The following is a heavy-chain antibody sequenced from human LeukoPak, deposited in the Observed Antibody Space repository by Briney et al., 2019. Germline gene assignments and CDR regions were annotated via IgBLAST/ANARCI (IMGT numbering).Heavy chain of an antibody. CDR3: ARDIPDYGEGTYYHFYAMDV. Sequence: ASVKVSCKASGYTFTSYGISWVRQAPGQGLEWMGWISAYNGNTNYAQKFQGRVTMTTDTSTSTAYMELRSLRSDDTAVYYCARDIPDYGEGTYYHFYAMDVWGQGTTVTVSS. V-gene: IGHV1-18*01. CDR1: GYTFTSYG. D-gene: IGHD4-17*01. J-gene: IGHJ6*02. CDR2: ISAYNGNT.